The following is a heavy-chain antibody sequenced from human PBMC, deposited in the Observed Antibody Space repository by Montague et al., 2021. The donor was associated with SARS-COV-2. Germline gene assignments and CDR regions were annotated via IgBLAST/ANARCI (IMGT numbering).Heavy chain of an antibody. CDR2: VSVDGTST. CDR3: AKDMGDYQGLSLGWRFDP. CDR1: GFTFEDYA. J-gene: IGHJ5*02. D-gene: IGHD3-16*01. Sequence: SLRLSCAASGFTFEDYAIHWVRQAPLKGLEWVSVVSVDGTSTFYADSVKGRFTISRDNNKNSLYLHMSSLTTEDTALYYCAKDMGDYQGLSLGWRFDPWGQGTLGTVSS. V-gene: IGHV3-43*02.